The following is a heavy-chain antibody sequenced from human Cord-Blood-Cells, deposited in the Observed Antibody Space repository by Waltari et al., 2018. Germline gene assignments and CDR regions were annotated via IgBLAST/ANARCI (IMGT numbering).Heavy chain of an antibody. V-gene: IGHV4-34*01. J-gene: IGHJ5*02. Sequence: QVQLQQWGAGLLKPSETLSLTCAVYGGSFSGYYRSWIRQPPGKGLEWIGEINHSGSTNYNPSLKSRVTISVDTSKNQFSLKLSSVTAADTAVYYCARGKRRIGIAAAGKGVFDPWGQGTLVTVSS. CDR1: GGSFSGYY. D-gene: IGHD6-13*01. CDR3: ARGKRRIGIAAAGKGVFDP. CDR2: INHSGST.